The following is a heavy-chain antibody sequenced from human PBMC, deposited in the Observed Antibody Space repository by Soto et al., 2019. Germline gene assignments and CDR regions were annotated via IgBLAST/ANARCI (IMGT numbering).Heavy chain of an antibody. V-gene: IGHV3-9*01. Sequence: GGSLRLSCAASGFTFDDYAMHWVRETPGKGLEWVSGITWNSGTIGYADSVKGRFTISRDNGKNSLYLQMNSLRAEDTAVYYCARDPTYFYDSSGYYDYWGQGTLVTVSS. D-gene: IGHD3-22*01. CDR2: ITWNSGTI. CDR1: GFTFDDYA. J-gene: IGHJ4*02. CDR3: ARDPTYFYDSSGYYDY.